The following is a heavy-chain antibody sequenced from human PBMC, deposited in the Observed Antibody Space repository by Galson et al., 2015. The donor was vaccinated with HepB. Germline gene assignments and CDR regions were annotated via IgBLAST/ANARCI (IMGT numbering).Heavy chain of an antibody. CDR1: GYSISSGYY. D-gene: IGHD3-10*01. Sequence: ETLSLTCTVSGYSISSGYYWGWIRQPPGKGLEWIGSIYHSGSTYYNPSLKSRVTISVDTSKNQFSLKLSSVTAADTAVYYCARPSRVVLLWFGELYDAFDIWGQGTMVTVSS. V-gene: IGHV4-38-2*02. CDR2: IYHSGST. J-gene: IGHJ3*02. CDR3: ARPSRVVLLWFGELYDAFDI.